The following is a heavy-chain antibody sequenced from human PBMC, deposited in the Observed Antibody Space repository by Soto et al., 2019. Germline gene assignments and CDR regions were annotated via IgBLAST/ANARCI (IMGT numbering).Heavy chain of an antibody. V-gene: IGHV4-38-2*01. Sequence: TLSLTCAVSGYSINSDYYWGWIRQPPGKGLEWIGSVDHSGRTYYSPSLRSRLTIFTDTSKNQFSLRLTSVTAADTATYFRAKKGYYPSGKINLFDSWGPGALVTVSS. J-gene: IGHJ4*02. CDR1: GYSINSDYY. CDR2: VDHSGRT. D-gene: IGHD3-10*01. CDR3: AKKGYYPSGKINLFDS.